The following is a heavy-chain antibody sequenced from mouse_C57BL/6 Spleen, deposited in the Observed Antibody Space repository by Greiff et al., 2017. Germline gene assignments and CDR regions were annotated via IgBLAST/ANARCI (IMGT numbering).Heavy chain of an antibody. Sequence: QVQLQQPGAELVRPGSSVKLSCKASGSTFTSYWMDWVKPRPGQGLEWIGNIYPSDSETHYTQKFKDKATLTVDKSSSTAYMQLSSLTSEESAVYYSASYSFDYWGQGTTLTVSS. CDR2: IYPSDSET. CDR3: ASYSFDY. J-gene: IGHJ2*01. V-gene: IGHV1-61*01. CDR1: GSTFTSYW.